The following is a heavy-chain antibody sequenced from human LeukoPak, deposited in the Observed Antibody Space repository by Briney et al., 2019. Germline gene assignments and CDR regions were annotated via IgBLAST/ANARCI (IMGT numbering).Heavy chain of an antibody. CDR3: TKLYDSSGYHI. V-gene: IGHV3-73*01. CDR2: IRSKANSYAT. CDR1: GFTFSDSA. Sequence: GGSLRLSCAASGFTFSDSAMHWVRQASGKGLEGVGRIRSKANSYATAYAASVKGRFTISRDDSKNTAYLQMNSLKTEDTAVYYCTKLYDSSGYHIWGQGTMVTVSS. D-gene: IGHD3-22*01. J-gene: IGHJ3*02.